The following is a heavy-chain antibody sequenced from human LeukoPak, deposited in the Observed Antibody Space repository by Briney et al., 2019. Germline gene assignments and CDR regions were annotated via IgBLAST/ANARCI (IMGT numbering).Heavy chain of an antibody. D-gene: IGHD3-22*01. Sequence: HPGGSLRLSCAASGFTFTNYAMYWVRQAPGKGLEWVSGISGSGGSTYYADSVKGRFTISRDNSKNTLYLQMNSLRAEDTAIYYCAKDQLGYYDSCGYYYFDYWGQATLVTVSS. CDR2: ISGSGGST. J-gene: IGHJ4*02. V-gene: IGHV3-23*01. CDR3: AKDQLGYYDSCGYYYFDY. CDR1: GFTFTNYA.